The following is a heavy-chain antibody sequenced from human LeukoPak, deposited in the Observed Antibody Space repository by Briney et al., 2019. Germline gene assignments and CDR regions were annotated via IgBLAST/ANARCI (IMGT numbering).Heavy chain of an antibody. J-gene: IGHJ4*02. CDR1: GGSISSGGYY. V-gene: IGHV4-31*03. Sequence: PSETLSLTCTVSGGSISSGGYYWSWIRQHPGKGLEWIGFICYSGRTYYNPSLKSRVTISVDTSKNQFSLKLSSVTAADTAVYYCAGPAGSLGYWGQGTLVTVSS. CDR3: AGPAGSLGY. CDR2: ICYSGRT. D-gene: IGHD6-13*01.